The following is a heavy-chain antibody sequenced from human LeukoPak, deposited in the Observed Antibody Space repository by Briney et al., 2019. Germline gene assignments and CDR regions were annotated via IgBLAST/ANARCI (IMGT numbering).Heavy chain of an antibody. J-gene: IGHJ4*02. CDR2: ISYDGSSK. V-gene: IGHV3-30*04. Sequence: GGSLRLSCAASGFTFSTYAMHWVRQAPGKGLEWVAVISYDGSSKYYADSVKGRFTISRDNSKNTLYLQMNSLRAEDTAVYYCARGPTVVTPYDYWGQGTLVTVSS. CDR3: ARGPTVVTPYDY. D-gene: IGHD4-23*01. CDR1: GFTFSTYA.